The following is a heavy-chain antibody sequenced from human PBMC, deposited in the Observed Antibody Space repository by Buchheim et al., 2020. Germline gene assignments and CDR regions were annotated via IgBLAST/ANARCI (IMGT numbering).Heavy chain of an antibody. CDR3: ARDLRYDSSGYFDY. J-gene: IGHJ4*02. CDR2: ISYDGSNK. Sequence: QVQLVESGGGVVQPGRSLRLSCAASGFTFSSYAMHWVRQAPGKGLEWVAVISYDGSNKYYADSVKGRFTISRDNSKNKMYLQMNSLRAEDTAVYYCARDLRYDSSGYFDYWGQGTL. D-gene: IGHD3-22*01. CDR1: GFTFSSYA. V-gene: IGHV3-30*04.